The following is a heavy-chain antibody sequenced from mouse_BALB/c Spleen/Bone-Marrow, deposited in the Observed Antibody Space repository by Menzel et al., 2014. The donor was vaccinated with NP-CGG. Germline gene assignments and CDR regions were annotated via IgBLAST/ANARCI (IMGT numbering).Heavy chain of an antibody. CDR3: ARYYYGSSYAMDY. D-gene: IGHD1-1*01. Sequence: VQLQQPGAELVKPGASVKLSCTASGLNIKDTYMHWVKQRPEQGLEWIGRIDPANGNTKYDPKFQGKATITADTSSNTAYLQLSSLTSEDTAVYYCARYYYGSSYAMDYWGQGTSVTVSS. CDR1: GLNIKDTY. J-gene: IGHJ4*01. V-gene: IGHV14-3*02. CDR2: IDPANGNT.